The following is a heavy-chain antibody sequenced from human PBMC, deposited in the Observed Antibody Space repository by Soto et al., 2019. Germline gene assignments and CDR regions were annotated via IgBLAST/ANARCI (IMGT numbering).Heavy chain of an antibody. D-gene: IGHD4-17*01. CDR2: IYYSGST. Sequence: LRLSCAASGFTVSSNYMSWVRQPPGKGLEWIGYIYYSGSTYYNPSPKSRVTISVDTSKNQFSLKLSSVTAADTAVYYCARDRDDYGGNSPLYYYGMDVWGRGTTVTVSS. CDR1: GFTVSSNY. CDR3: ARDRDDYGGNSPLYYYGMDV. J-gene: IGHJ6*02. V-gene: IGHV4-30-4*08.